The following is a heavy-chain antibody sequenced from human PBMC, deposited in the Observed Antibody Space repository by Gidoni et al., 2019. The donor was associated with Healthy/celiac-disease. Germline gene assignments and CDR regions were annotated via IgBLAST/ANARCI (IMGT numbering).Heavy chain of an antibody. CDR1: GGSFSGYY. J-gene: IGHJ6*02. CDR2: INHSGST. Sequence: QVQLQQWGAGLLKPSETLSLTCAVYGGSFSGYYWSWIRQPPGKGLEWIGEINHSGSTNYNPSLKSRVTISVDTSKNQFSLKLSSVTAADTAVYYCARALGGSGYYYYYYGMDVWGQGTTVTVSS. D-gene: IGHD3-22*01. V-gene: IGHV4-34*01. CDR3: ARALGGSGYYYYYYGMDV.